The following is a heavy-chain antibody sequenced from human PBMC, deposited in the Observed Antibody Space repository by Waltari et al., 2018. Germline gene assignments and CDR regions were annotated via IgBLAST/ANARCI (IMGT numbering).Heavy chain of an antibody. Sequence: QVQLVQSGAEVKKPGSSVKVSCKASGGTFSSYAISWVRQAPGQGLEWMGGIITMFGTENDAQKVQGRVTSTAEKSTSTAYMELSSLRSEDTAVYYCASSDCSSTSCHQWGQGTLVTVSS. J-gene: IGHJ4*02. CDR1: GGTFSSYA. CDR2: IITMFGTE. CDR3: ASSDCSSTSCHQ. V-gene: IGHV1-69*14. D-gene: IGHD2-2*01.